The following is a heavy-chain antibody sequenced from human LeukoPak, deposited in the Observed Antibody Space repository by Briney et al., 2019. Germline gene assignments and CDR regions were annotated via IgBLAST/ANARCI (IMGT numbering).Heavy chain of an antibody. D-gene: IGHD2-2*03. Sequence: PGGSLRLSCAASGFTVSSNYMTWVRPAPGKGLEWVSVISSSGGSTNYADSVKGRFTISRDNSKKTLYIQMNRQRAEDTAVYYCAKVDKYYFDYWGQGTLVTVSS. CDR1: GFTVSSNY. CDR2: ISSSGGST. J-gene: IGHJ4*02. CDR3: AKVDKYYFDY. V-gene: IGHV3-23*01.